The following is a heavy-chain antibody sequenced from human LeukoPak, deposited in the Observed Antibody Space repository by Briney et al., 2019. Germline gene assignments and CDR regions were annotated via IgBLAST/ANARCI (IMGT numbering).Heavy chain of an antibody. CDR2: IYHSGST. CDR1: GYSISSGYY. V-gene: IGHV4-38-2*01. D-gene: IGHD3-22*01. Sequence: SETLSLTCAVSGYSISSGYYWGWIRQPPGKGLEWIGSIYHSGSTYYNPSLKSRVTISVDTSKNQFSLKLSSVTAADTAVYYCARTVQRHYYDSSGLRRDAFDIWGQGTMVTVSS. CDR3: ARTVQRHYYDSSGLRRDAFDI. J-gene: IGHJ3*02.